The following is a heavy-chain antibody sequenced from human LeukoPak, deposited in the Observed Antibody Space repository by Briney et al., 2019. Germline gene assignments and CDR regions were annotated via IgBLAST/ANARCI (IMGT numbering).Heavy chain of an antibody. Sequence: NWVRQAPXKXLEWVSYISSSGSTIYYADSVKGRFTISRDNAKNSLYLQMNSLRAEDTAVYYCAKAGAVVVVVAKYFDYWGQGTLVTVSS. J-gene: IGHJ4*02. V-gene: IGHV3-48*03. D-gene: IGHD2-15*01. CDR3: AKAGAVVVVVAKYFDY. CDR2: ISSSGSTI.